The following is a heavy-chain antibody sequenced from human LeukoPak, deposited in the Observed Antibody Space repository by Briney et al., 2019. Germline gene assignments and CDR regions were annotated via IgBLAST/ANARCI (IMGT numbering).Heavy chain of an antibody. J-gene: IGHJ4*02. CDR1: GGSISSYY. CDR3: ARLVGPVTYPFDC. V-gene: IGHV4-59*01. Sequence: SETLSLTCTVSGGSISSYYWSWIRQPPGKGLEWIGYIYYSGSTNYNPSLKSRVTISVDTSKNQFSLKLSSVTAADTAVYYCARLVGPVTYPFDCWGQGTLVTVSS. D-gene: IGHD4-17*01. CDR2: IYYSGST.